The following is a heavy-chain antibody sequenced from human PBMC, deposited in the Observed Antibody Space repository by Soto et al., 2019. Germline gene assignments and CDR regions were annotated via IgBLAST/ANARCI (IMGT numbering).Heavy chain of an antibody. J-gene: IGHJ5*02. D-gene: IGHD4-4*01. Sequence: QVQLVQSGAEVKKPGSSVKVSCKASGGTFSSYAISWVRQAPGQGLEWMGGIITIFGTVNYAQRFQGRVTITEDESTSTAYMELSSPRSEDTAVYYCAGLGWYDYSSYVGFDPWGQGTLVTVSS. CDR2: IITIFGTV. CDR1: GGTFSSYA. V-gene: IGHV1-69*01. CDR3: AGLGWYDYSSYVGFDP.